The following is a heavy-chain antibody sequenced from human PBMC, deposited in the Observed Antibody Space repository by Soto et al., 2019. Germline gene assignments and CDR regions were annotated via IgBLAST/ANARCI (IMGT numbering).Heavy chain of an antibody. CDR2: IYSGGST. V-gene: IGHV3-53*01. CDR1: GFTVSSTY. CDR3: ARSGYSYGPFDY. J-gene: IGHJ4*02. D-gene: IGHD5-18*01. Sequence: GGSLRLSCAASGFTVSSTYMSWVRQAPGKGLEWVSVIYSGGSTYYADSVKGRFTISRDNSKNTLYLQMNSLRAEDTAVYYCARSGYSYGPFDYWGQGTPVTGSS.